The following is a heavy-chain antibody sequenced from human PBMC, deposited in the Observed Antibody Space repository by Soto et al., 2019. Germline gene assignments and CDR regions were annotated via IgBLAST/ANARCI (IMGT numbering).Heavy chain of an antibody. D-gene: IGHD4-4*01. CDR3: ARHAGDYSNYDSDY. Sequence: KPSETLSLTCTVSGGSISSSSYYWGWILQPPGKGLEWIGSIYYSGSTYYNPSLKSRVTISVDTSKNQFSLKLSSVTAADTAVYYCARHAGDYSNYDSDYWGQGTLVTVSS. J-gene: IGHJ4*02. V-gene: IGHV4-39*01. CDR2: IYYSGST. CDR1: GGSISSSSYY.